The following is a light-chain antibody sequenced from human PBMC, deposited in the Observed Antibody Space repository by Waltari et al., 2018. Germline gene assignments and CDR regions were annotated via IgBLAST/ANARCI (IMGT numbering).Light chain of an antibody. V-gene: IGKV1-8*01. CDR2: AAS. Sequence: AIRMTQSPSSFSASTGDRVTIPCRASQGISSYLAWYQQKPGKAPKLLIYAASTLQSGIPSRFSGSGSGTDFTLTISSLQSEDFAIYYCQQYYSYPPVTFGEGTKVEIK. J-gene: IGKJ1*01. CDR1: QGISSY. CDR3: QQYYSYPPVT.